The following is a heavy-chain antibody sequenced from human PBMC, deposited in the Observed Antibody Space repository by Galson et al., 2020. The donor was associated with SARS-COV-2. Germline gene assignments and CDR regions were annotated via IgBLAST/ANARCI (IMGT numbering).Heavy chain of an antibody. CDR1: GDSVSSNSAA. Sequence: SQTLSLTCAISGDSVSSNSAAWNWIRQSPSRGLEWLGRTYYRSKWYNDYAVSVKSRITINPDTSKNQFSLQLNSVTPEDTAVYYCAREGGDITYSSGWFPYYYGMDVWGQGTTVTVSS. CDR3: AREGGDITYSSGWFPYYYGMDV. J-gene: IGHJ6*02. D-gene: IGHD6-19*01. CDR2: TYYRSKWYN. V-gene: IGHV6-1*01.